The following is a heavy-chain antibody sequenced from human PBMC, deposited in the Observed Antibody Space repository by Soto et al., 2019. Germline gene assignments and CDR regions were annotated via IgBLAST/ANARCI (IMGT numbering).Heavy chain of an antibody. CDR1: GGSISSGGYS. D-gene: IGHD2-15*01. CDR2: IYHSGST. V-gene: IGHV4-30-2*01. CDR3: ARGGLGVVAATSWFDP. J-gene: IGHJ5*02. Sequence: QLQLQESGSGLVKPSQTLSLTCAVSGGSISSGGYSWSWIRQPPGKGLEWIGYIYHSGSTYYNPSLESRVTISLDRSKNQFSLKLSSVTAADTAVYYCARGGLGVVAATSWFDPWGQGTLVTVSS.